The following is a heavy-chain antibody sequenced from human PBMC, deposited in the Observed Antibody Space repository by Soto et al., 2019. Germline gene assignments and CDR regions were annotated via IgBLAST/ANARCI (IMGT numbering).Heavy chain of an antibody. D-gene: IGHD5-12*01. Sequence: SETLSLTCTVSGGSVSSGSYYWSWIRQPPGKGLEWIGYIYYSGSTNYNPSLKSRVTISVDTSKNQFSLKLSSVTAADTAVYYCARVVRGYSGYDADPDGMDVWGQGTTVTVSS. V-gene: IGHV4-61*01. CDR3: ARVVRGYSGYDADPDGMDV. CDR2: IYYSGST. CDR1: GGSVSSGSYY. J-gene: IGHJ6*02.